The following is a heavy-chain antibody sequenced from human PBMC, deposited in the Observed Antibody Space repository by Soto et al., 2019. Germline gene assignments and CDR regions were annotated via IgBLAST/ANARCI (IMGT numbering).Heavy chain of an antibody. CDR1: GFSFSSHG. J-gene: IGHJ4*02. D-gene: IGHD2-21*01. Sequence: QVQLVESGGGVVQAGTSLRLSCAASGFSFSSHGMHWVRQAPGKGLEWVAVIWYDGTRKYYADYVKGRFSISRDDSKNSLYLQMNSLRAEDTAVYYCAREPHSPFDYWGQGTLVTVSS. CDR2: IWYDGTRK. CDR3: AREPHSPFDY. V-gene: IGHV3-33*01.